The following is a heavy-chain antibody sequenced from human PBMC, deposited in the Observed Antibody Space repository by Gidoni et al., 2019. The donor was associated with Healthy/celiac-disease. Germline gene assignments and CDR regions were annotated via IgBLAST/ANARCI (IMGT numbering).Heavy chain of an antibody. CDR3: AKDSTYCSSTSCQHGTNYYYYYGMDV. D-gene: IGHD2-2*01. V-gene: IGHV3-9*01. CDR2: ISWNSGSI. CDR1: GFTFDDYA. J-gene: IGHJ6*02. Sequence: EVQLVESGGGLVQPGRSLRLSCAASGFTFDDYAMHWVRQAPGKGLEWVSGISWNSGSIGYADSVKGRFTISRDNAKNSLYLQMNSLRAEDTALYYCAKDSTYCSSTSCQHGTNYYYYYGMDVWGQGTTVTVSS.